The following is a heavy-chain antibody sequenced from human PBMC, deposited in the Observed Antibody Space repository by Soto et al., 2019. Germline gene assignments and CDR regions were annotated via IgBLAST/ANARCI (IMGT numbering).Heavy chain of an antibody. CDR3: AIPGAGDFDY. D-gene: IGHD6-13*01. CDR2: IYHSGTT. Sequence: QVQLQESGPGLVEPSGTLSLTYAVSGASISNTNWWSWVRQPPGKGLEWIGEIYHSGTTNCDPSLKSRVTISVDKSKNQFSLKLSSVTAADTAVYYCAIPGAGDFDYWGQGTLVTVSS. CDR1: GASISNTNW. J-gene: IGHJ4*02. V-gene: IGHV4-4*02.